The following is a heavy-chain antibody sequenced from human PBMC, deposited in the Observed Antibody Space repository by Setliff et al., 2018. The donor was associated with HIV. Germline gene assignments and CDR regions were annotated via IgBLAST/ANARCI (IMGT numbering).Heavy chain of an antibody. CDR2: ISPSSGGT. Sequence: ASVKVSCKASRYTFTGHYMHWVRRAPGQGLGWVGWISPSSGGTNYAQKFQGRVTMTRDTSISTAYMELSRLTSDDTAVYYCARDGRYCSGGSCFTNRASYYYYYMDVWGKGTTVTVSS. CDR1: RYTFTGHY. CDR3: ARDGRYCSGGSCFTNRASYYYYYMDV. J-gene: IGHJ6*03. V-gene: IGHV1-2*02. D-gene: IGHD2-15*01.